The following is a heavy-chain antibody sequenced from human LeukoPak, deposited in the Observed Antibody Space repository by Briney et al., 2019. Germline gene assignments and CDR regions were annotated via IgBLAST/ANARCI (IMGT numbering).Heavy chain of an antibody. CDR1: GFTLSSYA. D-gene: IGHD6-19*01. CDR3: ARGGSSGWYVVNLGAY. CDR2: ISSNGGST. J-gene: IGHJ4*02. Sequence: GGSLRLSCAASGFTLSSYAMHWVRQAPGKGLEYVSAISSNGGSTYYANSVKGRFTISRDNSKNTLYLQMGSLRAEDMAVYYCARGGSSGWYVVNLGAYWGQGTLVTVSS. V-gene: IGHV3-64*01.